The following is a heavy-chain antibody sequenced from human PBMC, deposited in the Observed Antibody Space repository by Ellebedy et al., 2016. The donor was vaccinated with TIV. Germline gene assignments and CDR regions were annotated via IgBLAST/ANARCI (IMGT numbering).Heavy chain of an antibody. Sequence: MPSETLSLTCNVSDGSISGYSWNWIRHPAGKGLEWIGRFYTGGSTNYNPSLKSRVTVSVDTSKNQFSLKLTSVTAADTAVYYCARDFQYWGQGTLVTVSS. CDR2: FYTGGST. V-gene: IGHV4-4*07. J-gene: IGHJ4*02. CDR1: DGSISGYS. CDR3: ARDFQY.